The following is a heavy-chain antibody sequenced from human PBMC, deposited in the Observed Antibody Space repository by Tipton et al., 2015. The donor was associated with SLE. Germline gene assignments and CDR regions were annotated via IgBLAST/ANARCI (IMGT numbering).Heavy chain of an antibody. Sequence: LRLSCAVYGGSFSGYYWSWIRQPPGKGLEWIGEINHSGSTNYNPSLKSRVTISVDTSKNQFSLKLSSVTAADTAVYYCAGRSWYLFDYWGQGTLVTVSS. CDR1: GGSFSGYY. CDR3: AGRSWYLFDY. CDR2: INHSGST. J-gene: IGHJ4*02. V-gene: IGHV4-34*01. D-gene: IGHD6-13*01.